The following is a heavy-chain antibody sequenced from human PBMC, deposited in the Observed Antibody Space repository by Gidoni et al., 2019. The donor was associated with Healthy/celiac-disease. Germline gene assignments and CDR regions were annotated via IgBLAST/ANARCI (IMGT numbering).Heavy chain of an antibody. J-gene: IGHJ4*02. CDR3: ARVWGGSSSSWYLDY. CDR2: INAGNGNP. CDR1: GYTFTSYA. Sequence: QVQLVQSGAEEKKPGASVKVSCKASGYTFTSYAMHWVRQAPGQRLEWMGWINAGNGNPKYSQKFQGRVTITSDTSASTAYMELSSLRSEDTAVYYCARVWGGSSSSWYLDYWGQGTLVTVSS. D-gene: IGHD6-13*01. V-gene: IGHV1-3*05.